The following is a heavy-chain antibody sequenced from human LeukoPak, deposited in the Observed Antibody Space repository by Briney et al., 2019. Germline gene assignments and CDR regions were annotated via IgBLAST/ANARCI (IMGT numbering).Heavy chain of an antibody. V-gene: IGHV1-2*02. Sequence: ASVKVSCKASGYTFTGYYMHWVRQASGQGLEWMGWINPNSGGTNYAQKFQGRVTMTRDTSISTAYMELSRLRSDDTAVYYCARSPDILTGENFDYWGQGTLVTVSS. J-gene: IGHJ4*02. D-gene: IGHD3-9*01. CDR2: INPNSGGT. CDR3: ARSPDILTGENFDY. CDR1: GYTFTGYY.